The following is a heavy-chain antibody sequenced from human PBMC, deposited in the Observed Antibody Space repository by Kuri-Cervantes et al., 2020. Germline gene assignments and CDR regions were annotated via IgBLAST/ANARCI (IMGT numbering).Heavy chain of an antibody. CDR1: IGSFSSYF. CDR3: ARVPSTRPDYFDY. CDR2: IYYSGST. J-gene: IGHJ4*02. V-gene: IGHV4-30-4*08. D-gene: IGHD2-2*01. Sequence: SCDVYIGSFSSYFWSWIRQPPGKGLEWIGYIYYSGSTYYNPSLKSRVTISVDTSKNQFSLKLSSVTAADTAVYYCARVPSTRPDYFDYWGQGTLVTVSS.